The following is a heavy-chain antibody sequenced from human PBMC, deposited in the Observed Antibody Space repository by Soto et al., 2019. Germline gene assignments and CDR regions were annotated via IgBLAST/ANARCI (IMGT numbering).Heavy chain of an antibody. CDR3: ARASTLSPVGLNWFDP. J-gene: IGHJ5*02. CDR1: GGSISSSSYY. Sequence: SETLSLTCTVSGGSISSSSYYWGWIRQPPGKGLEWIGNVYYGGSTYYNPSLKSRVTISVDTSKNQFSLKLSSVTAADTAVYYCARASTLSPVGLNWFDPWGQGTLVTVSS. V-gene: IGHV4-39*07. CDR2: VYYGGST.